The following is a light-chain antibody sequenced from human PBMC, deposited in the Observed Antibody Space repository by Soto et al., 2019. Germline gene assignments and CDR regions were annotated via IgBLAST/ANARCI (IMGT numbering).Light chain of an antibody. CDR2: GAS. V-gene: IGKV3-20*01. Sequence: EIVLTQSPGTLSLSPGERATLSCRASQSVSRSNFAWYQQKPGQAPRLLIYGASSRATGIPDRFSGAGSGTDFTLSINRLEPEDVAMYFCQQYGSSPGTFGQGTKVEI. J-gene: IGKJ1*01. CDR1: QSVSRSN. CDR3: QQYGSSPGT.